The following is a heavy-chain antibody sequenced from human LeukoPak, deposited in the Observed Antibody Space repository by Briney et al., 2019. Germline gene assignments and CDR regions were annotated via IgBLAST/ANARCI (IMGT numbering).Heavy chain of an antibody. V-gene: IGHV3-74*01. J-gene: IGHJ4*02. CDR3: ATISSSPSFDY. CDR2: INSDGSST. Sequence: GGSLRPSCAASGFTFSSYWMHWVRQAPGKGLVWVSRINSDGSSTSYADSVKGRFTISRDNAKNTLYLQMNSLRAEDTAVYYCATISSSPSFDYWGQGTLVTVSS. CDR1: GFTFSSYW. D-gene: IGHD6-6*01.